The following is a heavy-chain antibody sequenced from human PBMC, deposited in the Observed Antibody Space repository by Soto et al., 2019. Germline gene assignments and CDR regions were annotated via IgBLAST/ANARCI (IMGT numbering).Heavy chain of an antibody. CDR2: IYHTGGR. CDR1: GDSINNTYW. Sequence: PSETLSLTCFVSGDSINNTYWWSWVRQAPEKGLEWIGEIYHTGGRSYMPSLRGRITLSVDTSKNQFSLKLTSVTAADTAVYYCAKDSGYDFWSGYYTGEDYYYGMDVWGQGTTVTVSS. V-gene: IGHV4-4*02. CDR3: AKDSGYDFWSGYYTGEDYYYGMDV. J-gene: IGHJ6*02. D-gene: IGHD3-3*01.